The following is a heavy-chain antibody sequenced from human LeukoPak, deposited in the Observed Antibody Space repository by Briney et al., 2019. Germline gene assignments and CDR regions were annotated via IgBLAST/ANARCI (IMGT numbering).Heavy chain of an antibody. CDR3: AKDRDLYSSSWVFFDY. J-gene: IGHJ4*02. CDR2: IWYGGSNK. V-gene: IGHV3-30*02. D-gene: IGHD6-6*01. CDR1: GFTFSSYG. Sequence: GGSLRLSCAASGFTFSSYGMHWVRQAPGKGLEWVAVIWYGGSNKYYADSVKGRSTISRDNSKNTLYLQMNSLRAEDTAVYYCAKDRDLYSSSWVFFDYWGQGTLVTVSS.